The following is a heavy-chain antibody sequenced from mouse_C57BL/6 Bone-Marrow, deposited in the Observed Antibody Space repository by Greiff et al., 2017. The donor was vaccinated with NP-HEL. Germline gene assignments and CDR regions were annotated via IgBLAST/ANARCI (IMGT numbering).Heavy chain of an antibody. CDR3: AREFGGYSYYFDY. D-gene: IGHD2-3*01. CDR1: GYTFTSYW. CDR2: IYPGSGST. V-gene: IGHV1-55*01. Sequence: QVHVKQSGAELVKPGASVKMSCKASGYTFTSYWITWVKQRPGQGLEWIGDIYPGSGSTNYNEKFKSKATLTVDTSSSTAYMQLSSLTSEDSAVYYCAREFGGYSYYFDYWGQGTTLTVSS. J-gene: IGHJ2*01.